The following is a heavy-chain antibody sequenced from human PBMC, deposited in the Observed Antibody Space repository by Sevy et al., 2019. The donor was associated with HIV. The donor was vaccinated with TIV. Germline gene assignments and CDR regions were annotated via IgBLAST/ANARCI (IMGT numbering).Heavy chain of an antibody. CDR3: ARLGNAKYYYDSSGYFQIDY. Sequence: SETLSLTCAVSGGSISSSSYYWGWIRQPPGKGLEWIGSFYYSGSTYYNPSLKSLVTISVDPSKNQFSLKLSSVTAADTAVYYCARLGNAKYYYDSSGYFQIDYWGQGTLVTVSS. J-gene: IGHJ4*02. V-gene: IGHV4-39*01. CDR2: FYYSGST. D-gene: IGHD3-22*01. CDR1: GGSISSSSYY.